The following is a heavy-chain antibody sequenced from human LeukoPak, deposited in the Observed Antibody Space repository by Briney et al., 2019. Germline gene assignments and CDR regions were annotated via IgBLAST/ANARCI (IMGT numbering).Heavy chain of an antibody. CDR2: IYYSGSA. V-gene: IGHV4-59*01. D-gene: IGHD3-10*01. CDR3: ARAYMVRGVIGAFDI. CDR1: VDSFSNYY. Sequence: SETLSLTCAVYVDSFSNYYWSWIRQPPGKGLEWIGYIYYSGSANYNPSLKSRVTISVDTSKNQFSLKLSSVTAADTAVYYCARAYMVRGVIGAFDIWGQGTMVTVSS. J-gene: IGHJ3*02.